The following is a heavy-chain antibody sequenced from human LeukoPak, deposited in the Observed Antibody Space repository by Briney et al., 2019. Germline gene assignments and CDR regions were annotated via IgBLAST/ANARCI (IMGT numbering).Heavy chain of an antibody. V-gene: IGHV3-11*01. D-gene: IGHD4-17*01. CDR2: ISSSGSTI. CDR3: ARDLDDYGDYVSDD. Sequence: GGSLRLSCAASGFTFSDYYMSWIRQAPGKGLEWVSYISSSGSTIYYADSVKGRFTISRDNAKNSLYLQMNSLRAEDTAVYYCARDLDDYGDYVSDDWGQGTLVTVSS. J-gene: IGHJ4*02. CDR1: GFTFSDYY.